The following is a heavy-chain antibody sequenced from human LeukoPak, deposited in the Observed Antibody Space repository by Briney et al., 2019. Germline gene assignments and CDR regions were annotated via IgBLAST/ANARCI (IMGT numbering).Heavy chain of an antibody. Sequence: PGGSLRLSCAASGFTFSDYYMSWVRQAPGKGLEWVSYISLSGSTVYYADSVKGRFTISRDNAKSSPYLQMNSLRAEDTAVYYCARDFTHTAVVIYYYGLDVWGQGTTVTVSS. CDR2: ISLSGSTV. V-gene: IGHV3-11*01. CDR1: GFTFSDYY. D-gene: IGHD5-18*01. CDR3: ARDFTHTAVVIYYYGLDV. J-gene: IGHJ6*02.